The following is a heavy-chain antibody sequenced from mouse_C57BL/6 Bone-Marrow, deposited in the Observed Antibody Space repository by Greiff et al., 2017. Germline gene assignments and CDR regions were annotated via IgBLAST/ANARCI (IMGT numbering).Heavy chain of an antibody. V-gene: IGHV1-54*01. CDR3: ARRGRLPGDY. J-gene: IGHJ2*01. Sequence: VKLQQSGAELVRPGTSVKVSCKASGYAFTNYLIEWVKQRPGQGLEWIGVINPGSGGTNYNEKFKGKATLTADKSSSTAYMQLSSLTSEDSAVYFCARRGRLPGDYWGQGTTLTVSS. CDR1: GYAFTNYL. D-gene: IGHD2-4*01. CDR2: INPGSGGT.